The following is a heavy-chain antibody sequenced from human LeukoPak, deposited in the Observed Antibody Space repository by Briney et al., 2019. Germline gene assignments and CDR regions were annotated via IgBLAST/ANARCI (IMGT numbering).Heavy chain of an antibody. Sequence: SETLSLTCTVSDVSISSYYWSWIRQPPGKGLEWIAYIYYSGDSNYNPSLKSRVTISVDTSKNQFSLKLSSVTAADTAVYYCASLPPHCSSTSCYYYGMDVWGQGTTVTVSS. J-gene: IGHJ6*02. CDR2: IYYSGDS. D-gene: IGHD2-2*01. CDR3: ASLPPHCSSTSCYYYGMDV. CDR1: DVSISSYY. V-gene: IGHV4-59*12.